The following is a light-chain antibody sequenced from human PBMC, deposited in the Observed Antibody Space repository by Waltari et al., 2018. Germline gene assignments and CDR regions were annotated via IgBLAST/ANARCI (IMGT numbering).Light chain of an antibody. J-gene: IGLJ2*01. V-gene: IGLV1-47*01. CDR1: SSNIGSNS. CDR2: SNN. Sequence: QSVLTQPPSASGTPGQRVTISCSGTSSNIGSNSVYRNQQPPATAPKLLIYSNNQRPSGVPDRFSGSKSGTSASLAINGLRSEDEADYYCAAWDDSLSGPVFGGGTKLTVL. CDR3: AAWDDSLSGPV.